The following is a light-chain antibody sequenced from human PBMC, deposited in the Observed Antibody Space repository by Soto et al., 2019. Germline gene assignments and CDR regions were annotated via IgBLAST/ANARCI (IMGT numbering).Light chain of an antibody. CDR1: QAIRND. CDR2: AAS. J-gene: IGKJ1*01. Sequence: DIQMTQSPPSLSAPVGDRVTITCRASQAIRNDLAWYQQRPGKAPKRLIFAASALQSGVPSRFSGSGSGTEFTLTISSLQPEDFATYFCLQHNKYPRTFGQGTKVEI. CDR3: LQHNKYPRT. V-gene: IGKV1-17*01.